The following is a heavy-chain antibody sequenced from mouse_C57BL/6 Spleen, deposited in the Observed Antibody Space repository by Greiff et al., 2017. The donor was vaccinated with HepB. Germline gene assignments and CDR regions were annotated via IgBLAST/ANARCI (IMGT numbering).Heavy chain of an antibody. D-gene: IGHD3-1*01. Sequence: QVQLQQPGAELVKPGASVKMSCKASGYTFTSYGISWVKQRTGQGLEWIGEIYPRSGNTYYNEKFKGKATLTADKSSSTAYMELRSLTSEDSAVYFCARSGRDAMDYWGQGTSVTVSS. J-gene: IGHJ4*01. CDR3: ARSGRDAMDY. CDR2: IYPRSGNT. V-gene: IGHV1-81*01. CDR1: GYTFTSYG.